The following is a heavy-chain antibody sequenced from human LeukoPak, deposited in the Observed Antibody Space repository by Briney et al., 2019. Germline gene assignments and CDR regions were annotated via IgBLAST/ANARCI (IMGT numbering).Heavy chain of an antibody. CDR3: ARAITVLRYFDWSSSRYFDY. CDR1: GFTFSSYA. D-gene: IGHD3-9*01. V-gene: IGHV3-30-3*01. J-gene: IGHJ4*02. CDR2: ISYDGSNK. Sequence: GGSLRLSCAASGFTFSSYAMHWVRQAPGKGLEWVAVISYDGSNKYYADSVKGRFTISRDNSKNTLYLQMNSLRAEDTAVYYCARAITVLRYFDWSSSRYFDYWGRGTLVTVSS.